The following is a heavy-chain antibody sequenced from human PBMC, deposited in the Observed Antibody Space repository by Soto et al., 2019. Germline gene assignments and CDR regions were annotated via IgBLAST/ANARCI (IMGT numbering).Heavy chain of an antibody. CDR2: ISYDGSNK. D-gene: IGHD1-1*01. V-gene: IGHV3-30-3*01. CDR1: GFTFSSYA. Sequence: QVQLVESGGGVVQPGRSLRLSCAASGFTFSSYAMHWVRQAPGKGLEWVAVISYDGSNKYYADSVKGRFTISRDNSKNTLYLRMNSLRAEDTAVYYCARGSTNWANFDYWGQGTLVTVSS. CDR3: ARGSTNWANFDY. J-gene: IGHJ4*02.